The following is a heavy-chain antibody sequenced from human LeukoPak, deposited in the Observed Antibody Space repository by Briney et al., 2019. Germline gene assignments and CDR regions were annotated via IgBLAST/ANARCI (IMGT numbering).Heavy chain of an antibody. V-gene: IGHV3-74*01. CDR1: GFTFSSNW. CDR2: INEDGSTT. D-gene: IGHD1-26*01. J-gene: IGHJ4*02. Sequence: GGSLRLSCAASGFTFSSNWMHWVRQAPGKGLVWVSRINEDGSTTNYADSVKGRSTTFRDNAKNTLYLQMNSLRAEDTAVYYCVRDLGGRSGHWGQGTLVTVSS. CDR3: VRDLGGRSGH.